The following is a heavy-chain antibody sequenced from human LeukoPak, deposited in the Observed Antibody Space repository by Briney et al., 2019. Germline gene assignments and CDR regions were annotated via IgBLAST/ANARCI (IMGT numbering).Heavy chain of an antibody. CDR2: INHSGST. J-gene: IGHJ3*02. CDR3: ARGPPRITIFGVVGAFDI. CDR1: GGSFSGYY. D-gene: IGHD3-3*01. V-gene: IGHV4-34*01. Sequence: SETLSLTCAVYGGSFSGYYWSWIRQPPGKGLEWIGEINHSGSTNCNPSLKSRVTISVDTSKNQFSLKLSSVTAADTAVYYCARGPPRITIFGVVGAFDIWGQGTMVTVSS.